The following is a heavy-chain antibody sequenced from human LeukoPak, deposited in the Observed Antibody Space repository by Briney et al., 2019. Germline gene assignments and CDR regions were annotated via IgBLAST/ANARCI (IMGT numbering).Heavy chain of an antibody. D-gene: IGHD3-22*01. J-gene: IGHJ4*02. CDR2: IYTSGST. V-gene: IGHV4-4*07. CDR3: ARARQYYYDSSGYSYFDY. Sequence: SETLSLTCTVSGGSISSYYWSWIRQPAGKGLEWIGRIYTSGSTNYNPSLKSRVTMSVDTSKNQFSLKLSSVTAADTAVYYCARARQYYYDSSGYSYFDYWGRGTLVTVSS. CDR1: GGSISSYY.